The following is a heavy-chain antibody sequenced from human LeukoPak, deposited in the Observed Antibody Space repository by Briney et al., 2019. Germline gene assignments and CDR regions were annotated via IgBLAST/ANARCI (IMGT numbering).Heavy chain of an antibody. D-gene: IGHD4-17*01. CDR3: ATAPRGGDYEDY. Sequence: GGSLRHSSVASGFTFSSYSMNWVRQAPGKGLEWVSSISSSSSYIYYADSVKGRFTISRDNAKNSLYLQMNSLRAEDTAVYYCATAPRGGDYEDYWGQGTLVTVS. V-gene: IGHV3-21*01. CDR1: GFTFSSYS. J-gene: IGHJ4*02. CDR2: ISSSSSYI.